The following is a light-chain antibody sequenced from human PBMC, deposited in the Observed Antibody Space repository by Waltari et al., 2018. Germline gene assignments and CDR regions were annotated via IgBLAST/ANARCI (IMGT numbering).Light chain of an antibody. J-gene: IGKJ5*01. Sequence: DIEMTQSRSSLSASVGDRVTITCRASQGVSNSLNWYQQKPGKAPKLLIFGASNLHSGVAAKISGSGSGTDFTLAISSLQPEDSATYYCQQTSRTPITFGQGTRVEIK. CDR1: QGVSNS. V-gene: IGKV1-39*01. CDR3: QQTSRTPIT. CDR2: GAS.